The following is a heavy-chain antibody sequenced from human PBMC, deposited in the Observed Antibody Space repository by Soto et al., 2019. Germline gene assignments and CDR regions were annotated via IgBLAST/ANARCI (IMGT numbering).Heavy chain of an antibody. CDR3: ARGYSSGPDY. CDR2: INSDGSTT. Sequence: HPWGSLRLSFAASGFTFSDYYIIWIRQAPLKGLVWVSRINSDGSTTTYADSVKGRFTISRDNAKSTLYLQLNSLRAEDTALYYCARGYSSGPDYWGQGTLVTVSS. V-gene: IGHV3-74*01. D-gene: IGHD6-19*01. CDR1: GFTFSDYY. J-gene: IGHJ4*02.